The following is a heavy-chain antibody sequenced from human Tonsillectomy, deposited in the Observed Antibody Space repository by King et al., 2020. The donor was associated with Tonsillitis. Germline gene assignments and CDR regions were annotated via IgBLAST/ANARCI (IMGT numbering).Heavy chain of an antibody. J-gene: IGHJ4*02. CDR1: GYTFNSYD. D-gene: IGHD6-13*01. Sequence: QLVQSGAEVKKPGASVKVSCKASGYTFNSYDINWVRQATGQGLEWMGWMKPNSGNTGFAQKFQGRVTMTRNTSISTAYMVLSSLRSEDTAEYYCAREGIAAAGIGYWGQGTLVTVSS. V-gene: IGHV1-8*01. CDR2: MKPNSGNT. CDR3: AREGIAAAGIGY.